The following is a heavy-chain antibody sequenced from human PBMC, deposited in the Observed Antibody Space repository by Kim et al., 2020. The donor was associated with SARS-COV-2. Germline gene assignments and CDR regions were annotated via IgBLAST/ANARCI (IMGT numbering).Heavy chain of an antibody. Sequence: PSETLSLTCSVSGGSVSSDSYYWSWVRQPPGKGLEWIGYIYYSGSTNYNPSLKSRVTISVDTSRNQFSLKLSSVTAADTAVYYCARGWLTHYAMDVWGQGTTVTVSS. D-gene: IGHD6-19*01. J-gene: IGHJ6*02. CDR2: IYYSGST. V-gene: IGHV4-61*01. CDR1: GGSVSSDSYY. CDR3: ARGWLTHYAMDV.